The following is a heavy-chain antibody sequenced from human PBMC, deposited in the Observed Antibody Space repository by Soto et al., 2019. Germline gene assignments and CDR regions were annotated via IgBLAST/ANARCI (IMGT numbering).Heavy chain of an antibody. V-gene: IGHV3-23*01. CDR3: ARGGGYCTLTSCAIDS. CDR1: RFDVSSYE. D-gene: IGHD2-8*01. Sequence: EVQLLESEGGLVQPGGSLRLSCVASRFDVSSYEMSWVRQAAGKGLEWVSRVSLTGDRTNYAGSVKGRFTVSRDNFKNALYLEMDSLRPDDTAIYYCARGGGYCTLTSCAIDSWGRGTPVTVSS. CDR2: VSLTGDRT. J-gene: IGHJ4*02.